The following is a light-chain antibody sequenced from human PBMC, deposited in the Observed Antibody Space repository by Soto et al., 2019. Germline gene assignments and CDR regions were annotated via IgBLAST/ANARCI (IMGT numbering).Light chain of an antibody. V-gene: IGKV1-8*01. Sequence: AIRMTQSPSSLSASPGDRVTITCRASQNINSYLAWYQQKPGKAPKLLIFVASTLNSGVPSRFTGSGSGTDFSLTFSYLQSEDFATYYCQQYYGDPTFGGGTKVDIK. J-gene: IGKJ4*01. CDR3: QQYYGDPT. CDR1: QNINSY. CDR2: VAS.